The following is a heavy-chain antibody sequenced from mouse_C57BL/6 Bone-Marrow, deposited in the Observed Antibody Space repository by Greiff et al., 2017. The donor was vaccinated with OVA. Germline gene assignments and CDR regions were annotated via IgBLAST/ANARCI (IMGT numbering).Heavy chain of an antibody. CDR3: ARLPYFDD. CDR2: ISDGGSYT. J-gene: IGHJ2*01. V-gene: IGHV5-4*01. Sequence: EVQVVESGGGLVKPGGSLKLSCAASGFTFSSYAMSWVRQTPEKRLEWVATISDGGSYTYYPDNVKGRFTISRDNAKNNLYLQMSHLKSEDTAMYYCARLPYFDDWGQGTTLTVSS. CDR1: GFTFSSYA.